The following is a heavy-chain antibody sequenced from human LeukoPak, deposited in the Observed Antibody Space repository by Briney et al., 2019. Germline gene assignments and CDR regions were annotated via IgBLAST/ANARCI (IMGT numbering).Heavy chain of an antibody. CDR2: IIPIFGTA. D-gene: IGHD5-12*01. CDR1: GGTFSSYA. Sequence: ASVKVSCKASGGTFSSYAISWVRQAPGQGLEWMGGIIPIFGTANYAQKFQGRVTITTDESTSIAYMELSSLRSEDTAVYYCARRPLSYDAYFDYWGQGTLVTVSS. CDR3: ARRPLSYDAYFDY. J-gene: IGHJ4*02. V-gene: IGHV1-69*05.